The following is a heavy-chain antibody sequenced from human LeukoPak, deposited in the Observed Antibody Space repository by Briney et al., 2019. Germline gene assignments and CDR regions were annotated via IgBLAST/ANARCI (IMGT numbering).Heavy chain of an antibody. CDR2: FNSDGSST. J-gene: IGHJ4*02. D-gene: IGHD6-25*01. V-gene: IGHV3-74*01. CDR3: AKDSGIRGY. Sequence: GGSLRLSCAASGFTFSSYWMHWVRQAPGKGLVWVSRFNSDGSSTSYADSVKGRFTISRDNAKNTLSLQMNSLRAEDTAVYYCAKDSGIRGYWGQGTLVTVSS. CDR1: GFTFSSYW.